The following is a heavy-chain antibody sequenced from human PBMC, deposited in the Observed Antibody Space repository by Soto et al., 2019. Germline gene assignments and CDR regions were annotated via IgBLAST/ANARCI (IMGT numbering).Heavy chain of an antibody. V-gene: IGHV1-46*03. CDR3: ARDWDLGYCSGGSCYALDY. Sequence: ASVNVSCQASGYTFTRYYMHWVRQAPGQGLEWMGIINPSGGSTSYAQKFQGRVTMTRDTSTSTVYMELSSLRSEDTAVYYCARDWDLGYCSGGSCYALDYWGQGTLVTVSS. D-gene: IGHD2-15*01. CDR2: INPSGGST. CDR1: GYTFTRYY. J-gene: IGHJ4*02.